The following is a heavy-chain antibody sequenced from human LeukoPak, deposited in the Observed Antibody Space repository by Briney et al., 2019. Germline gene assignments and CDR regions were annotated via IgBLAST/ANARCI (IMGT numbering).Heavy chain of an antibody. CDR2: IYHSGST. CDR3: ARDYGSGSYYNDAFDI. CDR1: GGSISSSNW. D-gene: IGHD3-10*01. J-gene: IGHJ3*02. V-gene: IGHV4-4*02. Sequence: PSGTLSLTCAVSGGSISSSNWWSWVRQPPGKGLEWIGEIYHSGSTNYNPSLKSRVTISVDKSKNQFSLKLSSVTAADTAVYYCARDYGSGSYYNDAFDIWGQGTMVTVSS.